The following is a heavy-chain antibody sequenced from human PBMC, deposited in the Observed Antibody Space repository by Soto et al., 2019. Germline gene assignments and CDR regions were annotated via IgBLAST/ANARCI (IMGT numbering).Heavy chain of an antibody. CDR3: ARHFYKDGWLDVVDV. V-gene: IGHV1-3*01. D-gene: IGHD6-19*01. Sequence: VQLVQSGAEVKKPGASVRLSCKASGYKIVDYVIHWLRQAPGKRPEWMGSITPGNGQTQYSHILQARVTITSDTSASTAYMEVTSLTYEDTAIYYCARHFYKDGWLDVVDVWGQGTMVTVSA. J-gene: IGHJ6*01. CDR2: ITPGNGQT. CDR1: GYKIVDYV.